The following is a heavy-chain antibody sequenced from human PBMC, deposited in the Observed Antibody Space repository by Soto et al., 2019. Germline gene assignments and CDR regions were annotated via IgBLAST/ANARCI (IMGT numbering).Heavy chain of an antibody. CDR1: GFILNNAW. Sequence: GGSLRLSCAASGFILNNAWMNWVRQVPGKGLAWVGRIKSHISGGTTEYAAPVKGRFTISRDDSKNTLYLQMNSLKIEDTAVYYCTTDLFASQLDSWFDPWGQGTLVTVSS. CDR2: IKSHISGGTT. CDR3: TTDLFASQLDSWFDP. J-gene: IGHJ5*02. V-gene: IGHV3-15*07. D-gene: IGHD6-6*01.